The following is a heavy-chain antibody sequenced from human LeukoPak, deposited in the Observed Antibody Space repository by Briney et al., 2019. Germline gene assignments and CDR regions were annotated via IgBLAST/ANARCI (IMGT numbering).Heavy chain of an antibody. CDR1: GYTFTSYG. Sequence: GASVKVSCKASGYTFTSYGISWVRQAPGQGLEWMGWISAYNGNTNYAQKFQGRVTMTRDTSISTAYMELSRLRSDDTAVYYCARDFGGTVTKSSAFDIWGQGTMVTVSS. V-gene: IGHV1-18*01. D-gene: IGHD4-17*01. CDR2: ISAYNGNT. CDR3: ARDFGGTVTKSSAFDI. J-gene: IGHJ3*02.